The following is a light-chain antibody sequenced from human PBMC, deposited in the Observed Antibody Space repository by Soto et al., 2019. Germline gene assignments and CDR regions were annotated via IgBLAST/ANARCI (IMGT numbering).Light chain of an antibody. CDR1: QSISNY. Sequence: DIQMTQSPSSLSASVGDRVTITCRASQSISNYLNWYQQKPGKAPKLLIYTASSLQSGVPSRFSGSGSRTDFILTISSLQPEDFATYYCQQSYSAPLTFGGGTKVQIK. CDR2: TAS. J-gene: IGKJ4*01. CDR3: QQSYSAPLT. V-gene: IGKV1-39*01.